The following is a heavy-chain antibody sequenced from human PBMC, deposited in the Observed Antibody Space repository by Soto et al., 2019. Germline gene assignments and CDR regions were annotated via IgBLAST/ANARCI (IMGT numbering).Heavy chain of an antibody. D-gene: IGHD6-19*01. V-gene: IGHV4-59*01. Sequence: QVQLQESGPGLVKPSETLSLTCTVSGGSISSYYWSWIRQPPGKGLEWIGSIYNSGTTKYNPSLESRDNISVDTSKNQLSLKLSSVTAADTAVYYCAGGRQWLAFDYWGQETLVTVSS. CDR1: GGSISSYY. CDR3: AGGRQWLAFDY. CDR2: IYNSGTT. J-gene: IGHJ4*02.